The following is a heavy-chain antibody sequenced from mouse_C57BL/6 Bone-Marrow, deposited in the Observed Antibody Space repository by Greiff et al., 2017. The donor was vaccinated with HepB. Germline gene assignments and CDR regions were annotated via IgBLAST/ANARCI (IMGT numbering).Heavy chain of an antibody. CDR1: GSSFTGYF. D-gene: IGHD2-1*01. CDR3: ARCGGNGNYGGCFDY. CDR2: INPYNGDT. J-gene: IGHJ2*01. V-gene: IGHV1-20*01. Sequence: EVQLQQPGPELVKPGDSVKISCKASGSSFTGYFMNWVMQSHGQSLEWIGRINPYNGDTFYNQKFKGKATMTVDKSSSTAHMKLRSLTSEDSAVYYCARCGGNGNYGGCFDYWGKGTTLTVSS.